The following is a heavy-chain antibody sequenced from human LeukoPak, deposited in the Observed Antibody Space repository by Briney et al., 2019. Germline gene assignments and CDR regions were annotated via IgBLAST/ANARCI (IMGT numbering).Heavy chain of an antibody. V-gene: IGHV4-34*01. CDR3: AREGDRVRYYDSSGYLKYYFDY. D-gene: IGHD3-22*01. J-gene: IGHJ4*02. Sequence: SETLSLTCAVYGGSFSGYYWSWIRQPPGKGLEWIGEINHSGSTNYNPSLKSRVTISVDTSKNQFSLKLSSVTAADTAVYYCAREGDRVRYYDSSGYLKYYFDYWGQGTLVTVSS. CDR2: INHSGST. CDR1: GGSFSGYY.